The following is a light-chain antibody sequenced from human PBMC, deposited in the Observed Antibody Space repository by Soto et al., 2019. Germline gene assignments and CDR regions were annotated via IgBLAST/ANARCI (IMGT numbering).Light chain of an antibody. J-gene: IGKJ1*01. CDR2: AAS. CDR1: QAIGTF. V-gene: IGKV1-39*01. Sequence: DIQMTQSPSSLSTSVGDRVTITCRASQAIGTFLNWYQRKPGKAPKLLICAASSLQSGVPSRFSGTGSGTDFTLDISGLQPDDFATYYCQQSYTIPWTFGHGTNVEI. CDR3: QQSYTIPWT.